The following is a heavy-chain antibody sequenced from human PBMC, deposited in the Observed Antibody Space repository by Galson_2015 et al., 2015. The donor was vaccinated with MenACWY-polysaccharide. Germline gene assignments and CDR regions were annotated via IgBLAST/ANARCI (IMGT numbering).Heavy chain of an antibody. D-gene: IGHD6-6*01. V-gene: IGHV3-74*01. CDR1: GFTFSSYW. Sequence: SLRLSCAASGFTFSSYWMHWVRHAPGKGLVWVSRINSDGSSTSYADSVKGRFTISRDNAKNTLYLQMNSLRAEDTAVYYCARDRIAARGLASVGWFDPWGQGTLVTVSS. J-gene: IGHJ5*02. CDR3: ARDRIAARGLASVGWFDP. CDR2: INSDGSST.